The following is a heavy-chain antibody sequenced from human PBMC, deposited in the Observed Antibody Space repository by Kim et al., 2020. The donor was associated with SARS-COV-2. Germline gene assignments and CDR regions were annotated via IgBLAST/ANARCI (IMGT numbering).Heavy chain of an antibody. CDR2: IYPGDSDT. D-gene: IGHD6-25*01. CDR1: GYSFTGGG. CDR3: ARHSGWAVYYGMDV. J-gene: IGHJ6*02. V-gene: IGHV5-51*01. Sequence: GEARKISCKGSGYSFTGGGIGGGGERTGKGLEWMGIIYPGDSDTRYSPSFQGQVTISADKSISTAYLQWSSLKASDTAMYYCARHSGWAVYYGMDVWGQGTTVTVSS.